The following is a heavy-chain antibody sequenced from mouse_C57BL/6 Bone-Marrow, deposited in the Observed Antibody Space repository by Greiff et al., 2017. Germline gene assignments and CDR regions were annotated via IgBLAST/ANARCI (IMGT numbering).Heavy chain of an antibody. V-gene: IGHV14-4*01. D-gene: IGHD1-1*01. CDR2: IDPENGDT. CDR3: TPLSTTVEATFDF. Sequence: EVQLQQSGAELVRPGASVKLSCTASGFNIKDDYMHWVKQRPEQGLEWIGWIDPENGDTEYASKFQGKATITADTSSNTAYLQLSSLTSEDTAVYYCTPLSTTVEATFDFGGQGHTLTVS. J-gene: IGHJ2*01. CDR1: GFNIKDDY.